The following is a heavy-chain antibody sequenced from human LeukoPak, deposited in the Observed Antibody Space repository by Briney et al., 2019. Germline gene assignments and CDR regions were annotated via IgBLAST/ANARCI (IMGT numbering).Heavy chain of an antibody. J-gene: IGHJ4*02. V-gene: IGHV1-8*01. Sequence: GSVKVSCKASGYTFISYEINWVRQATGQGLEWMGWMNPNSGNTDYAQKFQGRVTMTRSTSISTAYMELSSLRSEDTAVYYCARGYYGSGDYWGQGTLVTVSS. CDR3: ARGYYGSGDY. D-gene: IGHD3-10*01. CDR1: GYTFISYE. CDR2: MNPNSGNT.